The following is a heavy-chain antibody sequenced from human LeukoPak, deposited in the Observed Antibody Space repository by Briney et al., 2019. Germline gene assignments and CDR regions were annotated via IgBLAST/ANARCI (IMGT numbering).Heavy chain of an antibody. J-gene: IGHJ4*02. CDR1: GFTFSSYA. V-gene: IGHV3-53*01. D-gene: IGHD3-10*01. CDR3: ARDSGRNLYYFDY. CDR2: IYSGDNT. Sequence: GGSLKLSCAGSGFTFSSYAMTWVRQAPGKGLEWVSIIYSGDNTYYPDSVKGRFTISRDTSKNTLYLQMNSLRAEDTAVYYCARDSGRNLYYFDYWGQGTLVTVSS.